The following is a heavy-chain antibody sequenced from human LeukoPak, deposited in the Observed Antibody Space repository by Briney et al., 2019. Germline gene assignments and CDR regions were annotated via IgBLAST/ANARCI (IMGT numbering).Heavy chain of an antibody. V-gene: IGHV4-39*07. Sequence: SETLSLTCSVSGGSISSSSYYWGWIRQPPGKGLEWIGSIYYSGSTYYSPSLRSRVTISVDTSKTQFSLRLSSVTAADTAVYYCARDHGANYESGGYFDYWGQGTLVTVSS. D-gene: IGHD3-10*01. CDR2: IYYSGST. CDR3: ARDHGANYESGGYFDY. CDR1: GGSISSSSYY. J-gene: IGHJ4*02.